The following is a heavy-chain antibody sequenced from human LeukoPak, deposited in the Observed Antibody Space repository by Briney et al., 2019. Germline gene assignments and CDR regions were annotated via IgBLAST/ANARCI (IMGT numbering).Heavy chain of an antibody. CDR1: GFTVSSNY. J-gene: IGHJ6*02. CDR2: IYGGGST. D-gene: IGHD6-6*01. CDR3: ARVSSSSYYYYGMDV. V-gene: IGHV3-66*01. Sequence: GGSLRLSCAASGFTVSSNYMSWVRQAPGKGLEWVSVIYGGGSTYYADSVKGRFTISRDNSENTLYLQMNSLRAEDTAVYYCARVSSSSYYYYGMDVWGQGTTVTVSS.